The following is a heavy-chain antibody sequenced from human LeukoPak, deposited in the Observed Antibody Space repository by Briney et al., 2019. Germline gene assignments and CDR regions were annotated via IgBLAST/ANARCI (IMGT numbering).Heavy chain of an antibody. CDR2: ISWNSGSI. D-gene: IGHD3-3*01. CDR3: ARGGGWSGSNWFDP. V-gene: IGHV3-9*03. Sequence: GRSLRLSCAASGFTFDDYAMHGVRQAPGKGLEWVSGISWNSGSIGYADSVKGRFTISRDNAKTSLYLQMKSLRAEDMALYYCARGGGWSGSNWFDPWGQGTLVTVS. CDR1: GFTFDDYA. J-gene: IGHJ5*02.